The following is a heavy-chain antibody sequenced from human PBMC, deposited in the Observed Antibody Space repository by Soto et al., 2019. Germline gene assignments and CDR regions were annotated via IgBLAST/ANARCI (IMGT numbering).Heavy chain of an antibody. CDR3: ARCLHGDPYY. Sequence: ASVKVSCQASGYTFTRYGIRWVRQAPGQGREWMGWISAYNGNTNYSQKLPGRGTMTTDKSTRTAQMALRSLGSYDTAVYYCARCLHGDPYYWGQGTLVTVSS. CDR1: GYTFTRYG. CDR2: ISAYNGNT. J-gene: IGHJ4*02. D-gene: IGHD4-17*01. V-gene: IGHV1-18*01.